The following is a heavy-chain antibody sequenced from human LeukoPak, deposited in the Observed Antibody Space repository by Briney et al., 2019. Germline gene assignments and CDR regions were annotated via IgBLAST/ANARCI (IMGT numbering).Heavy chain of an antibody. Sequence: PSETLSLTCSVSGGSVTSGSYYWSWIRQPPGKELEWIGYIYYSGSTYYNPSLKSRVTISVDTSKNQFSLKLSSVTAADTAVYYCARVRKLPSSPGGGFDYWGQGTLVTVSS. CDR3: ARVRKLPSSPGGGFDY. CDR2: IYYSGST. CDR1: GGSVTSGSYY. V-gene: IGHV4-31*03. D-gene: IGHD1-1*01. J-gene: IGHJ4*02.